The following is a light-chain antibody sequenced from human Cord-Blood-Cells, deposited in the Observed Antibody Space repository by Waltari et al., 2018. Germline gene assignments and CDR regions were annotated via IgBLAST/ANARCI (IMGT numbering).Light chain of an antibody. J-gene: IGKJ1*01. CDR3: QQSYSTPT. CDR2: AAS. CDR1: QSISSY. Sequence: DIQMTQSPSSLSASVGDRVTITCRASQSISSYLNWYQQKPGKAPKLLIYAASSLQSGVPSRFSGSGSETDFTLTISSRQPEDFATYYCQQSYSTPTFGQGTKVEIK. V-gene: IGKV1-39*01.